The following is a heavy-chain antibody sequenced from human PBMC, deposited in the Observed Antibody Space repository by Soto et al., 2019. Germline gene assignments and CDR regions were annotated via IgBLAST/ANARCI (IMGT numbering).Heavy chain of an antibody. J-gene: IGHJ6*02. CDR1: GVSLNTADTW. D-gene: IGHD1-1*01. V-gene: IGHV4-30-4*01. Sequence: QVQLQESGSGLVKPSQSLSLTCTVSGVSLNTADTWWSWIRQSPGKGLEFIGYSHYGGSTYYDGSLGSRVIISADTTNSQFSLKLSSVTVADTAVYFCVRCRQMESGNDYGLDVWGQGTTVTVSS. CDR3: VRCRQMESGNDYGLDV. CDR2: SHYGGST.